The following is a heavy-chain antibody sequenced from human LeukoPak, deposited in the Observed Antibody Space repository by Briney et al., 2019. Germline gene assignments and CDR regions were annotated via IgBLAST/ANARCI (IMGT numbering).Heavy chain of an antibody. CDR1: GGSISSYY. J-gene: IGHJ4*02. D-gene: IGHD5-12*01. CDR3: ARVASGYNFDY. Sequence: SETPSLTCTVSGGSISSYYWSWIRQPPGKGLEWIGYIYYSGSTNYNPSLKSRVTISVDTSKNQFSLKLSSVTAADTAVYYCARVASGYNFDYWGQGTLVTVSS. CDR2: IYYSGST. V-gene: IGHV4-59*01.